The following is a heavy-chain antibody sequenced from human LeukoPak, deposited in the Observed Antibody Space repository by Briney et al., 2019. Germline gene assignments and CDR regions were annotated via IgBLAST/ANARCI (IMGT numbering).Heavy chain of an antibody. Sequence: GASVKVSCKASGYTFTFYAINWVRQAPGQGLEWMGWINPNSGGTNYAQKFQGSVTMTRDTSISTVYMELSRLRSDDTAVYYCARASGSYWWFDSWGQGTLVTVSS. CDR3: ARASGSYWWFDS. V-gene: IGHV1-2*02. CDR2: INPNSGGT. CDR1: GYTFTFYA. D-gene: IGHD1-26*01. J-gene: IGHJ5*01.